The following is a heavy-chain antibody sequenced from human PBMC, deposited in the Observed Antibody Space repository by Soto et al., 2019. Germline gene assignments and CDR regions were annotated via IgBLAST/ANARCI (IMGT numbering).Heavy chain of an antibody. J-gene: IGHJ5*01. CDR3: ARGRYCLTGRCFPNWFDS. D-gene: IGHD7-27*01. Sequence: KPSETLSLTCSVSGDSISNLDYFWAWIRQPPGQALEYIGYIYKSATTYYNPSFESRVAISVDTSKSQFSLNVTSVTAADTAMYFCARGRYCLTGRCFPNWFDSWGQGALVTVSS. CDR2: IYKSATT. V-gene: IGHV4-30-4*01. CDR1: GDSISNLDYF.